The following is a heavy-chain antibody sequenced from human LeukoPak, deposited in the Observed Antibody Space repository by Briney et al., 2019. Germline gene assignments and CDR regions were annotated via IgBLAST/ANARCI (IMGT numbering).Heavy chain of an antibody. J-gene: IGHJ4*02. CDR1: GGSISSSY. Sequence: PSETLSLTCSVSGGSISSSYWSWIRQPAGKGLEWIGRIYSSGSTNYNPSLKSRVTMSVDMSKNQFSLKLSSVTAADTAVYYCARVSLVRGAPDYYFDYWGQGTLVTVSS. CDR3: ARVSLVRGAPDYYFDY. D-gene: IGHD3-10*01. V-gene: IGHV4-4*07. CDR2: IYSSGST.